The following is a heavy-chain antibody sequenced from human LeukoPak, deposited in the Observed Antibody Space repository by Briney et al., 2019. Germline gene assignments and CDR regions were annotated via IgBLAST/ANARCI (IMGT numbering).Heavy chain of an antibody. Sequence: PSETLSLTCSVSGGSISSNSFYWDWIRQPPGKRLEWIGSIYYSGSTFYSSSLESRVSLSVDMSKNQFSLKLTSVTAADTAVYYCARQGADYFYYYVDVWGEGTTVAVSS. D-gene: IGHD3-16*01. V-gene: IGHV4-39*01. CDR2: IYYSGST. J-gene: IGHJ6*03. CDR3: ARQGADYFYYYVDV. CDR1: GGSISSNSFY.